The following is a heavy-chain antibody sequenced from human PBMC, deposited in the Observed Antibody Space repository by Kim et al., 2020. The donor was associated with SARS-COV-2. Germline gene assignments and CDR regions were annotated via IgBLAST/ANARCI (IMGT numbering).Heavy chain of an antibody. D-gene: IGHD3-9*01. CDR3: AKDNIDILTGYYGETGFDY. CDR2: ISWNSGSI. V-gene: IGHV3-9*01. CDR1: GFTFGDYA. J-gene: IGHJ4*02. Sequence: GGSLRLSCAASGFTFGDYAMHWVRQAPGKGLEWVSGISWNSGSIGYADSVKGRFTISRDNAKNSLYLQMNSLRAEDTALYYCAKDNIDILTGYYGETGFDYWGQGTLVTVSS.